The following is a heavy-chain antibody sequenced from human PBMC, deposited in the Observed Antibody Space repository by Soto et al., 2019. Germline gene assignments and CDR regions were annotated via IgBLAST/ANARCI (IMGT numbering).Heavy chain of an antibody. Sequence: ASVKVSCKASGDTFTSYYNCWVRRAPPEGREWMGWISAYNGNTNYEQKFQGRVTMTTDTSTSTAHMELRSLRSDDTAVYYCARERLVYYYDSSGEDFDYWG. D-gene: IGHD3-22*01. CDR1: GDTFTSYY. V-gene: IGHV1-18*01. J-gene: IGHJ4*01. CDR2: ISAYNGNT. CDR3: ARERLVYYYDSSGEDFDY.